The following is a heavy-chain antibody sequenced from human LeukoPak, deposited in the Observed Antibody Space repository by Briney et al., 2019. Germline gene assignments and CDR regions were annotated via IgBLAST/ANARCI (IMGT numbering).Heavy chain of an antibody. V-gene: IGHV4-39*01. CDR3: VRYDSGDDAFDI. CDR1: GGSISSSSYY. J-gene: IGHJ3*02. Sequence: PSETLSLTCTVSGGSISSSSYYWGWIRQPPGKGLEWIGSIYYSGSTYYNPSLKSRVTISVDTSKNQFSLKLSSVTAADTAVYYCVRYDSGDDAFDIWGQGTMVTVSS. CDR2: IYYSGST. D-gene: IGHD3-22*01.